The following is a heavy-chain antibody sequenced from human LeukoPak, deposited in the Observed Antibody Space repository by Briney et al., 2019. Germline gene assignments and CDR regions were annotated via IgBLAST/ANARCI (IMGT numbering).Heavy chain of an antibody. D-gene: IGHD2-2*01. J-gene: IGHJ6*03. Sequence: PSETLSLTCAVSGYSISSGHYWGWIRQPPGKGLEWIGSIYRSGSTYYNPSLKSRVTISLDTSKNQFSLKLSSVTAADTAVYYCARLWCGTACYYYYYYYMDVWGKGTTVTVSS. CDR1: GYSISSGHY. CDR3: ARLWCGTACYYYYYYYMDV. CDR2: IYRSGST. V-gene: IGHV4-38-2*01.